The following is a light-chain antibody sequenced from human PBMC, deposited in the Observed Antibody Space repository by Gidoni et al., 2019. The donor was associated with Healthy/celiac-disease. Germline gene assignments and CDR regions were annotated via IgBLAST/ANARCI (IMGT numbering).Light chain of an antibody. CDR3: NSRDSSGNPHYV. J-gene: IGLJ1*01. CDR2: DKN. V-gene: IGLV3-19*01. CDR1: SLRSYY. Sequence: SSELTQDPAVSVALGQTVRITCQGDSLRSYYASWYQQKPGQAPVLVIYDKNNRPSGIPDRFSGSSSGNTASLTITGAQAEDEADYYCNSRDSSGNPHYVFGTGTKVTVL.